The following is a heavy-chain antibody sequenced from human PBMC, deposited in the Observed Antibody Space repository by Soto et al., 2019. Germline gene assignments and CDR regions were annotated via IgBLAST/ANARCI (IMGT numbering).Heavy chain of an antibody. V-gene: IGHV4-34*01. Sequence: SETLSLTCAVYGGSFSGYYWSWIRQPPGKGLEWIGEINHSGSTNYNPSLKSRVTISVDTSKNQFSLKLSSVTAADTAVYYCAAPSRKNGSWGQGTLVNVSS. CDR1: GGSFSGYY. CDR2: INHSGST. D-gene: IGHD1-1*01. J-gene: IGHJ5*02. CDR3: AAPSRKNGS.